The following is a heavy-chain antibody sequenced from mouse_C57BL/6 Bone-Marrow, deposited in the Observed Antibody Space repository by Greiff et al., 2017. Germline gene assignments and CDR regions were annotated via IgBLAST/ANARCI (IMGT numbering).Heavy chain of an antibody. J-gene: IGHJ3*01. V-gene: IGHV2-2*01. Sequence: QVQLKESGPGLVQPSHCLSITCTVSGFSLTSYGVHWVRQSPGKGLEWLGVIWSGGSTDYNAAFISRLSISKDNSKSQVFFKMNSLQADDTAIYYCARNGDYVAWFDYWGQGTLVTVSA. CDR3: ARNGDYVAWFDY. CDR1: GFSLTSYG. CDR2: IWSGGST. D-gene: IGHD2-4*01.